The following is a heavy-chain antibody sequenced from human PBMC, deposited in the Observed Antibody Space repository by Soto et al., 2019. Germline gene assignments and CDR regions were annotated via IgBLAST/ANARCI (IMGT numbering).Heavy chain of an antibody. CDR3: AKGYFWSGYYKADVYYFDY. Sequence: GGSLRLSCAASGFTFSSYAMSWVRQAPGKGLEWVSAISGSGGSTYYADSVKGRFTISRDNSKNTLYLQMNSLRAEDTAVYYCAKGYFWSGYYKADVYYFDYWGQGTLVTVSS. V-gene: IGHV3-23*01. J-gene: IGHJ4*02. CDR1: GFTFSSYA. D-gene: IGHD3-3*01. CDR2: ISGSGGST.